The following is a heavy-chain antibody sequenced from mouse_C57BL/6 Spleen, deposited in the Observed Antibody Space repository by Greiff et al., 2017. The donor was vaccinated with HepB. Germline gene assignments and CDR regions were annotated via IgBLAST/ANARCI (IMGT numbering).Heavy chain of an antibody. CDR2: IYPGDGDT. CDR3: ARSGTYYEYDWFAY. J-gene: IGHJ3*01. V-gene: IGHV1-82*01. Sequence: QVQLQQSGPELVKPGASVKISCKASGYAFSSSWMNWVKQRPGKGLEWIGRIYPGDGDTNYNGKFKGKATLTADKSSSTAYMQLSSLTSEDSAVYFCARSGTYYEYDWFAYWGQGTLVTVSA. D-gene: IGHD2-4*01. CDR1: GYAFSSSW.